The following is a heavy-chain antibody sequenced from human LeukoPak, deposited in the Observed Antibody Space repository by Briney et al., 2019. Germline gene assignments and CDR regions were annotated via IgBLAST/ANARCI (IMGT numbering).Heavy chain of an antibody. CDR1: GFTFSSYS. CDR2: ISSRSSNI. V-gene: IGHV3-48*02. D-gene: IGHD3-16*01. J-gene: IGHJ6*02. Sequence: PGGSLRLSCAASGFTFSSYSMNWVRQAPGKGLEWVSYISSRSSNIYYADSVKGRFTISRDNAENSLYLQMNSLRDEDTAVYYCARIPGGYYYAMDVWGQGTTVTVSS. CDR3: ARIPGGYYYAMDV.